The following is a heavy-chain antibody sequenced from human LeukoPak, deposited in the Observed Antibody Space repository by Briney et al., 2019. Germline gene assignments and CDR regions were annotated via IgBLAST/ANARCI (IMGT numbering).Heavy chain of an antibody. CDR3: AGWDTMIVVKGMDV. J-gene: IGHJ6*02. V-gene: IGHV4-39*01. Sequence: PSETLSLTCTVSGGSISSSSYYWGWIRQPPGKGLEWIGSIYYSGSTYYNPSLKSRVTISVDTSKNQFSLKLSSVTAADTAVYYCAGWDTMIVVKGMDVWGQGTTVTVSS. CDR1: GGSISSSSYY. D-gene: IGHD3-22*01. CDR2: IYYSGST.